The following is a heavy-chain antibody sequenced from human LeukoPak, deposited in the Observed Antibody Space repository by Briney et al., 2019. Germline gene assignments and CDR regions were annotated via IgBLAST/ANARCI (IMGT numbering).Heavy chain of an antibody. D-gene: IGHD2-15*01. CDR3: ARDSCSGGSCYSYTDY. CDR1: GFTFSSYA. J-gene: IGHJ4*02. CDR2: ISYDGSNK. V-gene: IGHV3-30*04. Sequence: QPGRSLRLSCAASGFTFSSYAMHWVRQAPGKGLEWVAVISYDGSNKYYADSVKCRFTISRDNSKNTLYLQMNSLRAEDTAVYYCARDSCSGGSCYSYTDYWGQGTLVTVSS.